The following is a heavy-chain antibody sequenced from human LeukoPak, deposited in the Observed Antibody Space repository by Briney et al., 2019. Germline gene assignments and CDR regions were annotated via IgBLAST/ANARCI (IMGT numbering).Heavy chain of an antibody. V-gene: IGHV3-23*01. D-gene: IGHD3-22*01. CDR2: ISGSGGST. CDR3: PKGHAAMIVVVITGY. J-gene: IGHJ4*02. Sequence: GGSLRLSCAASGFTFSSYAMSWVRQAPGKGLEWVSAISGSGGSTYYADSVKGRFTISRDNSKNTLYLQMNSLRAEDTAVYYCPKGHAAMIVVVITGYWGQGTLVTVSS. CDR1: GFTFSSYA.